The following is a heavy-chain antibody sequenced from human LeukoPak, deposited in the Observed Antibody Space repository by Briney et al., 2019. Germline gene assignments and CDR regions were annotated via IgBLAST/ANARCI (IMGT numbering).Heavy chain of an antibody. CDR3: ARVLKDYYDSSGYPTPYYFDY. CDR2: IYSGGST. V-gene: IGHV3-53*01. CDR1: GFTVSSNY. J-gene: IGHJ4*02. Sequence: GGSLRLSCAASGFTVSSNYMSWVRQAPGKGLEWVSVIYSGGSTYYADSVKGRFTISRDNSKNTLYLQMNSLRAEDTAVYYCARVLKDYYDSSGYPTPYYFDYWGQGTLVTVSS. D-gene: IGHD3-22*01.